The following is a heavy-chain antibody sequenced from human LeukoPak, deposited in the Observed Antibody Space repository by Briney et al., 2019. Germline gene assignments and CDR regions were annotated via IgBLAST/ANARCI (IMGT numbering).Heavy chain of an antibody. CDR1: GGTFSSYA. CDR3: ARASSYCSGGSCYSAYFDY. J-gene: IGHJ4*02. V-gene: IGHV1-69*13. D-gene: IGHD2-15*01. Sequence: GASVKVSCKASGGTFSSYAISWVRQAPGQGLEWMGGIIPIFGTANYAQKFQGRVTITADESTSTAYMELSSLRSEDTAVYYCARASSYCSGGSCYSAYFDYWGQGTLVTVSS. CDR2: IIPIFGTA.